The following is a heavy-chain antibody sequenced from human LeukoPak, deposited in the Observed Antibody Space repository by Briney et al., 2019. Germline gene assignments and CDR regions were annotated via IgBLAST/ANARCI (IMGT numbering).Heavy chain of an antibody. J-gene: IGHJ4*02. D-gene: IGHD3-3*01. CDR3: ARGLLYYDFWSGYSTQLDY. CDR1: GFTFSSYA. CDR2: ISYDGSNK. V-gene: IGHV3-30-3*01. Sequence: GGSLRLSCAASGFTFSSYAMHWVRQAPGKGLEWVAVISYDGSNKYYADSVKGRFTISGDNSKNTLYLQMNSLRAEDTAVYYCARGLLYYDFWSGYSTQLDYWGQGTLVTVSS.